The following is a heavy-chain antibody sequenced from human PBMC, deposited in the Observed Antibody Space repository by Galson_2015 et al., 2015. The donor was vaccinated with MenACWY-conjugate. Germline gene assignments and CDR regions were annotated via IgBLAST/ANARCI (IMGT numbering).Heavy chain of an antibody. CDR3: AKEEDNSGSIGSRLDS. CDR1: GFTFSNYA. D-gene: IGHD6-6*01. Sequence: LRLSCAASGFTFSNYAMTWVRQAPGKGLEWVSSISGDGGGTYYADSVRGRFTISRDNSKNTLYLQMHSLRAEDTALYYCAKEEDNSGSIGSRLDSWGQGTLVTVSS. CDR2: ISGDGGGT. V-gene: IGHV3-23*01. J-gene: IGHJ4*02.